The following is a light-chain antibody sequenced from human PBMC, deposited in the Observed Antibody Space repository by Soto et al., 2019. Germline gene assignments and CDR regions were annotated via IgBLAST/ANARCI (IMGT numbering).Light chain of an antibody. CDR2: EVS. CDR3: SSYAGSNNLV. CDR1: SSDVGGYYS. Sequence: QSVLTQPPSASGSPGQSVTISCTGTSSDVGGYYSVSWYQQHPGKAPKLIIYEVSTRPSGVPDRFSASKSDNTASLTVSGLQAEDEADYYCSSYAGSNNLVFGGGTKVTVL. J-gene: IGLJ2*01. V-gene: IGLV2-8*01.